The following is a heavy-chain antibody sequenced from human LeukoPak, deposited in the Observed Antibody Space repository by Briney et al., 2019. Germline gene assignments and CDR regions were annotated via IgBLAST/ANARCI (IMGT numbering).Heavy chain of an antibody. V-gene: IGHV4-34*01. J-gene: IGHJ4*02. CDR2: INHSGST. Sequence: SETLSLTCAVYGGSFSGYYWSWIRQPPGKGLEWIGEINHSGSTNYNPSLKSRVTISVDTSKNQFSLKLSSVTAADTAVYYCARLGIVVGFDYWGQGTLVTVSS. CDR3: ARLGIVVGFDY. CDR1: GGSFSGYY. D-gene: IGHD3-22*01.